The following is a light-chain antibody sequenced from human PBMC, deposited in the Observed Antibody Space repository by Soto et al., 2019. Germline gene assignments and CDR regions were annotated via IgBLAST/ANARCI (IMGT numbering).Light chain of an antibody. Sequence: DIMMTQSPATLSVSPGERATLSCWASQSVSRSLAWYQQKPGQAPRLLVYGASTRATDIPARFSGSGSGTEFTLTISSLQSEDFAVYYCQQYINWPPRYTFGQGTKLEIK. J-gene: IGKJ2*01. CDR3: QQYINWPPRYT. CDR2: GAS. CDR1: QSVSRS. V-gene: IGKV3-15*01.